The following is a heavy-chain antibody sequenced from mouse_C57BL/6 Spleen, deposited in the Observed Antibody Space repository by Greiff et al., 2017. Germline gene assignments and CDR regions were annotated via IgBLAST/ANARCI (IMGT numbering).Heavy chain of an antibody. D-gene: IGHD2-3*01. CDR2: INPGSGGP. CDR1: VYAFTNYL. Sequence: QVQLQQSGAELVRPGPSVKVSCKASVYAFTNYLIEWVKQRPGQGLEWIGVINPGSGGPNYNELFQGQATLTADKSSSPAYMQLSSQTSEDCAVYFWARADGSYWCYFDYWGQGTTLTVSS. J-gene: IGHJ2*01. CDR3: ARADGSYWCYFDY. V-gene: IGHV1-54*01.